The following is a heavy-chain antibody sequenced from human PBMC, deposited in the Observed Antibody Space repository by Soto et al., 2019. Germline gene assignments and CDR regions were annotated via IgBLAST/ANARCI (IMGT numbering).Heavy chain of an antibody. Sequence: QVQLVESGGGLVKPGGSLRLSCAASGFTFSDYYMSWIRQAPGKGLECLSYISSGGSTIFYADSVKGRFTISRDNAKNSLYLQMNSLRAEDTAVYYCARASFSSRYVPGHWGQGTLVTVSS. V-gene: IGHV3-11*01. CDR2: ISSGGSTI. J-gene: IGHJ1*01. CDR1: GFTFSDYY. D-gene: IGHD6-13*01. CDR3: ARASFSSRYVPGH.